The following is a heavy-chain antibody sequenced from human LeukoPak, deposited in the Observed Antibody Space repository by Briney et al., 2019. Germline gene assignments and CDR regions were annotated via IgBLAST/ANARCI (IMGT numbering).Heavy chain of an antibody. J-gene: IGHJ3*02. CDR2: IKGDGSST. CDR3: ANGGGYAFDI. V-gene: IGHV3-74*01. CDR1: GFTFSSYW. Sequence: PGGSLRLSCAASGFTFSSYWMHWVRHTPGKGLVWVSRIKGDGSSTSYADSVKGRFTISRDNAKNTLYLQMNSLRAEDTAVYYCANGGGYAFDIWGQGTMVTISS.